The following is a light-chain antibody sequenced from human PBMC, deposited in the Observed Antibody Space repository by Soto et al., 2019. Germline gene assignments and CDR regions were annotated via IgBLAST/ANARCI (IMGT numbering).Light chain of an antibody. V-gene: IGKV3-20*01. CDR3: QHYDRAPMWT. CDR2: GAF. Sequence: EIVLTQSPATLSLSPGERATLSCRASPSVTNYLAWYQQKPGQPPRLLIYGAFNRAAGIPARFSGSGSGTDFTLTISRLDPEDFAVYYCQHYDRAPMWTFGQGTKVDIK. CDR1: PSVTNY. J-gene: IGKJ1*01.